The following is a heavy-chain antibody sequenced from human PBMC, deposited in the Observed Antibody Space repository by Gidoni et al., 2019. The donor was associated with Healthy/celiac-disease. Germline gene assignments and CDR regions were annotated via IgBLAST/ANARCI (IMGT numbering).Heavy chain of an antibody. V-gene: IGHV4-39*07. CDR1: GGSIRRSSYY. CDR2: IDYSGST. J-gene: IGHJ6*02. D-gene: IGHD4-17*01. CDR3: AREGARLLDTPYYYYGMDV. Sequence: QLQLQESGPGLVKPSETLSLTCTVSGGSIRRSSYYWGWIRQPPGKGLEWIGSIDYSGSTYYNPSLKSRVTISVDTSKNQFSLKLSSVTAADTAVYYCAREGARLLDTPYYYYGMDVWGQGTTVTVSS.